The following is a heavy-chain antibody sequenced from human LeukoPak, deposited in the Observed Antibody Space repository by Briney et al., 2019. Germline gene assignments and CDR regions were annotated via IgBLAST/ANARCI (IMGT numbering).Heavy chain of an antibody. CDR3: ARVYGSGLGDAFDI. CDR2: INWNGGST. Sequence: GGSLRLSCAASGFTFDDYGMSWVRQAPGKGLDWVSGINWNGGSTGYADSVKGRFTISRDNAKNSLYLQMNSLRAEDTALYYCARVYGSGLGDAFDIWGQGTMVTVSS. V-gene: IGHV3-20*04. J-gene: IGHJ3*02. CDR1: GFTFDDYG. D-gene: IGHD3-10*01.